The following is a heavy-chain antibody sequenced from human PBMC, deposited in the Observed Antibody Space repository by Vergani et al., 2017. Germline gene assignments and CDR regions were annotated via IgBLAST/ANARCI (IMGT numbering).Heavy chain of an antibody. Sequence: EVQLVESGGGLVKPGGSLRLSCAASGFTFSNAWMSWVRQAPGKGLEWVGRIKSKTDGGTTDYAAPVKGRFTISRDDSKNTLYLQMNSLKTEDTAVYYCTTSEYEQWLVRYFDYWGQGTLVTVSS. CDR1: GFTFSNAW. D-gene: IGHD6-19*01. CDR3: TTSEYEQWLVRYFDY. J-gene: IGHJ4*02. CDR2: IKSKTDGGTT. V-gene: IGHV3-15*01.